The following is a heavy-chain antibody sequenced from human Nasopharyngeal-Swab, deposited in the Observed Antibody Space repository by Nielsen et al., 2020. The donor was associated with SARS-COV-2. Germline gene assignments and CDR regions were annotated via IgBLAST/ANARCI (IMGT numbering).Heavy chain of an antibody. CDR1: GGSISSDNYF. CDR2: IHYTGKT. D-gene: IGHD3-16*02. CDR3: AREVINQAVSDAFDF. J-gene: IGHJ3*01. Sequence: SETLPLNCTVSGGSISSDNYFWRWIRQRPGKGLEWIGYIHYTGKTYYNPSLESRLTISLDTSRNQFSLMLRSVTAADTAVYYCAREVINQAVSDAFDFWGQGTMVTVSS. V-gene: IGHV4-31*03.